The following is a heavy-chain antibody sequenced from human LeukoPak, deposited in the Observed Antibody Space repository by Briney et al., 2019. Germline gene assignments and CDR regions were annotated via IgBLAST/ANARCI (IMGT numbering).Heavy chain of an antibody. CDR2: ISSSSSYI. D-gene: IGHD3-22*01. CDR3: ARGGPMIVVAMDDAFDI. V-gene: IGHV3-21*01. Sequence: PGGSLRLSCAASGFTFSSYSMNWVRQAPGKGLEWVSSISSSSSYIYYADSVKGRFTISRDNAKNSLYLQMNSLRAEDTAVYYCARGGPMIVVAMDDAFDIWGQGTMVTVSS. J-gene: IGHJ3*02. CDR1: GFTFSSYS.